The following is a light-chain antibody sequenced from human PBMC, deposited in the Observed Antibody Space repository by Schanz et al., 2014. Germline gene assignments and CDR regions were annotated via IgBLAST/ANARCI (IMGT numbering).Light chain of an antibody. J-gene: IGKJ1*01. Sequence: IQLTQSPSSLSASVGDRVTISCRASEDITVFLAWYQQKPGKVPKLLIYAASILQSGVPSRFSGSGYGTDFTLTITSLQPEDIATYYCQQSYSTPRTFGQGTKVEIK. V-gene: IGKV1-39*01. CDR2: AAS. CDR3: QQSYSTPRT. CDR1: EDITVF.